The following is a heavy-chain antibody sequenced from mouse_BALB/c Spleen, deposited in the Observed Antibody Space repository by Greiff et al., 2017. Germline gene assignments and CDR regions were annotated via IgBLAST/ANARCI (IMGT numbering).Heavy chain of an antibody. CDR3: ARQGPYGSSYYVDD. J-gene: IGHJ2*01. CDR2: ISNGGGST. D-gene: IGHD1-1*01. Sequence: EVMLVESGGGLVQPGGSLKLSCAASGFTFSSYTMSWVRQTPEQRLEWVAYISNGGGSTYYPDTVKGRFTISRDNAKNTLYLQMSSLKSEDTAMYYCARQGPYGSSYYVDDWGQGTTRTVSS. V-gene: IGHV5-12-2*01. CDR1: GFTFSSYT.